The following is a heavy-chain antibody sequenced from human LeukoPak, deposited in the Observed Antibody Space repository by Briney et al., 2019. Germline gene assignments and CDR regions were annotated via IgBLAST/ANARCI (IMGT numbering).Heavy chain of an antibody. D-gene: IGHD3-3*01. J-gene: IGHJ4*02. CDR3: AKEGPYDRYFDY. V-gene: IGHV3-9*01. CDR2: ISWNSGSI. Sequence: GRSLRLSCAASGFTFDDYAMHWVRQAPGKGLEWVSGISWNSGSIGYADSVKGRFTISRDNAKNSLYLQMNSLRAEDTALYYCAKEGPYDRYFDYWGQGTLVTVSS. CDR1: GFTFDDYA.